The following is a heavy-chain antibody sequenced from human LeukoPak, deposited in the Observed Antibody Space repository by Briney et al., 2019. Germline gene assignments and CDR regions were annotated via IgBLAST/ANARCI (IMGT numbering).Heavy chain of an antibody. CDR3: ARQRGRDGYNFIDY. D-gene: IGHD5-24*01. V-gene: IGHV4-59*08. CDR2: IYYSGST. J-gene: IGHJ4*02. CDR1: GDSISSYY. Sequence: SDTLSLTCTVSGDSISSYYWSWIRQPPGKGLEWIGYIYYSGSTNYNPSLKRRATISVDTSKNPFSLKLSSVTAADTAVYYCARQRGRDGYNFIDYWGQGTLVTVSS.